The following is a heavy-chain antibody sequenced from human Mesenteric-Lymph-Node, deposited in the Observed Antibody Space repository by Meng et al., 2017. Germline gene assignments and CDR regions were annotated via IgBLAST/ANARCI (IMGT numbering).Heavy chain of an antibody. D-gene: IGHD6-25*01. J-gene: IGHJ4*01. CDR1: GYTFTSHD. V-gene: IGHV1-8*01. CDR3: VRIYVKRDSSGWGY. CDR2: MNPDSGNT. Sequence: ASVKVSCKASGYTFTSHDINWVRQATGQGREWMGWMNPDSGNTGYAQQFQGRVTMTRETSISTAYMELSSLTSEDTAVYYCVRIYVKRDSSGWGYWGQGTPVTVSS.